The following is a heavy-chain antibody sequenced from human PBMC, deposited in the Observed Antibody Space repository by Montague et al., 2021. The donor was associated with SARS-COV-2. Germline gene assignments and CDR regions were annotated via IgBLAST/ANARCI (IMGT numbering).Heavy chain of an antibody. J-gene: IGHJ6*02. CDR2: VKGDGSRI. CDR1: GFTFSSYW. V-gene: IGHV3-74*01. Sequence: FLSLSFSASGFTFSSYWMHWVRQAPGTGLVWVSRVKGDGSRISYADSVKGRFTISRDNAKNTLYLQMNSLRAEDTAVYFCARGYFLVGGSVNWGSSGMDVWGQGTPVTVSS. D-gene: IGHD2-8*02. CDR3: ARGYFLVGGSVNWGSSGMDV.